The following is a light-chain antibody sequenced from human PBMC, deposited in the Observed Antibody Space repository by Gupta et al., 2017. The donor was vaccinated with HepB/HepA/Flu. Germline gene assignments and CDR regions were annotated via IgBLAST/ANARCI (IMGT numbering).Light chain of an antibody. CDR1: SSDVGGYNY. Sequence: QSALTQPPSASGSPGQSVTISCTGTSSDVGGYNYVSWYQQHPGNAPKLMIYEVSKRPSGVPDRFSGSKSGNTASLTVSGLQAEDEADYYCSSYAGSNNLIFGGGTKLTAL. CDR2: EVS. V-gene: IGLV2-8*01. J-gene: IGLJ2*01. CDR3: SSYAGSNNLI.